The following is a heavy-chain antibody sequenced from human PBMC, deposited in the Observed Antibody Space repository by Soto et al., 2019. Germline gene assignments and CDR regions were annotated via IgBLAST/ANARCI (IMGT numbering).Heavy chain of an antibody. CDR2: FYYSGST. V-gene: IGHV4-59*01. J-gene: IGHJ4*02. Sequence: QVQLQESGPGLVKPSETLSLTCTVSGGSISSYYWSWIRQPTGKGLEWIGYFYYSGSTNYNPSLKSRVTISVDTSKNQFSLKLSSVTAADTAVYYCARGTLTSYFDYWGQGTLVTVSS. CDR1: GGSISSYY. CDR3: ARGTLTSYFDY.